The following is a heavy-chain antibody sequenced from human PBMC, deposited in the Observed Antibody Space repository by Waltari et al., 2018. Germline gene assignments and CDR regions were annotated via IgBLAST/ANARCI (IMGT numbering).Heavy chain of an antibody. Sequence: QVQLVQSGAEVKKPGSSVKVSCKASGGTFSSYTISWVRQAPGQGLEWMGRIIPILGIANHEQKVQGRVTITADKSTSTAYMELSSLRSEDTAVYYCASWPEDSSGRDYWGQGTLVTVSS. J-gene: IGHJ4*02. CDR1: GGTFSSYT. V-gene: IGHV1-69*02. D-gene: IGHD3-22*01. CDR3: ASWPEDSSGRDY. CDR2: IIPILGIA.